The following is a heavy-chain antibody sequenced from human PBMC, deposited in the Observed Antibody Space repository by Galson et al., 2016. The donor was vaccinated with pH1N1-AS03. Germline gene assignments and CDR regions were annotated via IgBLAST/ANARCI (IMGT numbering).Heavy chain of an antibody. V-gene: IGHV3-11*01. D-gene: IGHD4-17*01. CDR1: GFTFIDYY. J-gene: IGHJ3*02. Sequence: SLRLSCAASGFTFIDYYMNWIRQAPEKGLEWVSYISPTATTVNYADSVKGRFTISRDNAKNSLYLQMSTLRSDDTAVYYCARPNGDYAINAFDIWGQGTMVTVSS. CDR3: ARPNGDYAINAFDI. CDR2: ISPTATTV.